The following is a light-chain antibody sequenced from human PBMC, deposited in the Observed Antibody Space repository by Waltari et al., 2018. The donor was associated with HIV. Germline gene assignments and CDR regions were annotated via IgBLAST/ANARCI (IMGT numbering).Light chain of an antibody. J-gene: IGLJ2*01. Sequence: SVVTQPPSASGTPGQRVTISGSGSSSNIGTENLNWYQQFPGTAPKLLIFNPHQRPSGVPDRFSCSKSGTSASLAISGLRSEDEADYYCATWDDSLNVVFFGGGTKLTVL. CDR1: SSNIGTEN. V-gene: IGLV1-44*01. CDR2: NPH. CDR3: ATWDDSLNVVF.